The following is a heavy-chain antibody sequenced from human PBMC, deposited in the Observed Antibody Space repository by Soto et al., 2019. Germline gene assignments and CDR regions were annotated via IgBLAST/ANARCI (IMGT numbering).Heavy chain of an antibody. Sequence: QVQLVESGGGVVQPGRSLRLSCAASGFTFIAYSMHWVRQAPGKGLEWLAVISFDGSEKHYADSVKGRCTISRDNSNNNLYLQMNSLRDDDTAIYYCARDPTSCSGGRCNSVGWFDPWGQGTLVIVSS. V-gene: IGHV3-30-3*01. CDR3: ARDPTSCSGGRCNSVGWFDP. J-gene: IGHJ5*02. CDR2: ISFDGSEK. CDR1: GFTFIAYS. D-gene: IGHD2-15*01.